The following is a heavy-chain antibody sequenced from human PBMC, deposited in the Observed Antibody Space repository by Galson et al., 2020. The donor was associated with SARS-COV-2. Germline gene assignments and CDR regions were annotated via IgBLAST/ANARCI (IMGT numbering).Heavy chain of an antibody. CDR3: AGAKYYGSGSYYYTSYYYYGMDV. Sequence: GESLKISCAASGFTFSSYGMHWVRQAPGKGLEWVAVISYDGSNKYYADSVKGRFTISRDNSKNTLYLQMNSLRAEDTAVYYCAGAKYYGSGSYYYTSYYYYGMDVWGQGTTVTVSS. J-gene: IGHJ6*02. CDR2: ISYDGSNK. D-gene: IGHD3-10*01. CDR1: GFTFSSYG. V-gene: IGHV3-30*03.